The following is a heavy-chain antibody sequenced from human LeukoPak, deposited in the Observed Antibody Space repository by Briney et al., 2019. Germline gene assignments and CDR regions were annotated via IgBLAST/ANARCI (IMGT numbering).Heavy chain of an antibody. D-gene: IGHD3-3*01. V-gene: IGHV3-23*01. CDR3: AKDGSWNGGYFDY. J-gene: IGHJ4*02. CDR2: ISGSGGST. CDR1: GFTFSSYA. Sequence: GGSLRLSCAASGFTFSSYAMSWVRQAPGKGMEWVSAISGSGGSTYYADSVKGRFTISRDNSKNTLYLQMNSLRAEDTAVYYCAKDGSWNGGYFDYWGQGTPVTVSS.